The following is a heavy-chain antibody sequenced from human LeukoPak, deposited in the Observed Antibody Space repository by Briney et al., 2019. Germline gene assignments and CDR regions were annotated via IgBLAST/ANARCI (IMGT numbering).Heavy chain of an antibody. Sequence: GGSLRLSCAASGFTVSDNYVSWVRQAPGKGLEWVSVIYSGGSTYYADSVKGRFTISRDNSKNTLYLQMNSLRAEDTAVYYCARVRGSTPPDYYMDVWGKGTTVTVSS. CDR1: GFTVSDNY. V-gene: IGHV3-53*01. D-gene: IGHD2-2*01. CDR3: ARVRGSTPPDYYMDV. J-gene: IGHJ6*03. CDR2: IYSGGST.